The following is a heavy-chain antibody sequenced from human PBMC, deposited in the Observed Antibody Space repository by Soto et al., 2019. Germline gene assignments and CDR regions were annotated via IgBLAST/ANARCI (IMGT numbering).Heavy chain of an antibody. D-gene: IGHD6-13*01. CDR2: ISAYNGNT. J-gene: IGHJ6*02. CDR3: ARPTLIAAAGTLHYYYGMDV. Sequence: ASVKVSCKASGYTFTSYGISWVRQAPGQGLEWMGWISAYNGNTNYAQKLQGRVTMTTDTSTSTAYMELRSLRSDDTAVYYCARPTLIAAAGTLHYYYGMDVWGQGTTVTVSS. CDR1: GYTFTSYG. V-gene: IGHV1-18*01.